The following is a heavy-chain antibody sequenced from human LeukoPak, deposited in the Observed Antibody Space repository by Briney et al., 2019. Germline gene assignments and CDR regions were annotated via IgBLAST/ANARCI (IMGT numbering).Heavy chain of an antibody. D-gene: IGHD6-6*01. Sequence: SQTLSLTCAVSGGSISSGGYSWSWIRQPPGKGLEWIGYINHSGSTNYNPSLKSRVTISVDTSKNQFSLKLSSVTAADTAVYYCARADGSSSAGILTYYYYGMDVWGQGTTVTVSS. CDR2: INHSGST. CDR3: ARADGSSSAGILTYYYYGMDV. J-gene: IGHJ6*02. CDR1: GGSISSGGYS. V-gene: IGHV4-30-2*01.